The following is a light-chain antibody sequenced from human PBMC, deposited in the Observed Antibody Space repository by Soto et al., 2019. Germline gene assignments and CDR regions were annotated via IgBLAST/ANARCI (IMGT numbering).Light chain of an antibody. Sequence: EIVMTQSPATLSVSPGERATLSCRASQSVSSNLGWYQQKPGQAPRLLIYGTSTRATAIPARFSGSGSGTDFTLTISSLEPEDFAVYYCQQRNILPLTFGGGTKVDIK. CDR3: QQRNILPLT. CDR1: QSVSSN. J-gene: IGKJ4*01. V-gene: IGKV3-15*01. CDR2: GTS.